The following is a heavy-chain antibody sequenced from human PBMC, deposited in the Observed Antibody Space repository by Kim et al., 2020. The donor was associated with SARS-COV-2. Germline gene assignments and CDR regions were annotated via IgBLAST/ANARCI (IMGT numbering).Heavy chain of an antibody. D-gene: IGHD5-12*01. V-gene: IGHV3-11*06. CDR3: ASGYSGYDYTFDY. J-gene: IGHJ4*02. Sequence: SAYSLNGIFSISRDIAKNSLYLRMSCLRAEDTAVYYCASGYSGYDYTFDYWGQGTLVTVSS.